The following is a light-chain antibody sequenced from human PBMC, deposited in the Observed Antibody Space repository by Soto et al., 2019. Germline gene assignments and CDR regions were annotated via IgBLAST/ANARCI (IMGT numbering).Light chain of an antibody. CDR3: QQYSGLPPLT. V-gene: IGKV1-33*01. CDR2: HAS. Sequence: IEMTQYTPSLSASIGEVVMITCQASQNITNNLSWYQQKPGKAPNLLIYHASKLAKGVTSRFSGSGSGTDFSFIITSLQREDLATYYCQQYSGLPPLTVAQGTLLEIK. J-gene: IGKJ5*01. CDR1: QNITNN.